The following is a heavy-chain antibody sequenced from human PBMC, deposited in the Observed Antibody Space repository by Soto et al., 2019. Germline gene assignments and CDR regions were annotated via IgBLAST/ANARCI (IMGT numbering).Heavy chain of an antibody. CDR3: AKASRYCSGGSCNGMDV. CDR1: GFTFDDYA. Sequence: QAGGSLRLSCAASGFTFDDYAMHWVRQAPGKGLEWVSGISWNSGSIGYADSVKGRFTISRDNAKNSLYLQMNSLRAEDTALYYCAKASRYCSGGSCNGMDVWGQGTTVTVSS. D-gene: IGHD2-15*01. J-gene: IGHJ6*02. CDR2: ISWNSGSI. V-gene: IGHV3-9*01.